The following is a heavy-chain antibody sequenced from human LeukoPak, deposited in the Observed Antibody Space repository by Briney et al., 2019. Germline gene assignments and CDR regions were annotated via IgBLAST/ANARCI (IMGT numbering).Heavy chain of an antibody. V-gene: IGHV4-34*01. Sequence: SETLSLTCAVYGGSFSGYYWSWIRQPPGKGLEWIGEINHSGSTNYNPSLKSRVTISVDTSKNQFSLKLSSVTAADTAVYYCARVWMTTASNFDPWGQGTLVTVSS. CDR3: ARVWMTTASNFDP. CDR2: INHSGST. D-gene: IGHD4-17*01. CDR1: GGSFSGYY. J-gene: IGHJ5*02.